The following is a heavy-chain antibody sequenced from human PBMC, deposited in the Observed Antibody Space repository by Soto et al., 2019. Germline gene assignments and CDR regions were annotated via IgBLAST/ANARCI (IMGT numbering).Heavy chain of an antibody. D-gene: IGHD3-10*01. J-gene: IGHJ4*02. CDR2: IIPILGIA. CDR1: GGTFSSYT. Sequence: QVQLVQSGAEVKKPGSSVKVSCKASGGTFSSYTISWVRQAPGQGLEWMGRIIPILGIANYAQKFQGRVRITAHKSRSTAYLELSSLRSEDTAVYYCARAGYYGSGSYFDYWGQGTLVTVSS. V-gene: IGHV1-69*02. CDR3: ARAGYYGSGSYFDY.